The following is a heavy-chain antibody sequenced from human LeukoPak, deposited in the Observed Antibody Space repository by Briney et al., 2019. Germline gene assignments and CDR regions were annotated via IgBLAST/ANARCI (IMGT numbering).Heavy chain of an antibody. J-gene: IGHJ5*02. V-gene: IGHV3-23*01. CDR3: IVFGDSNH. Sequence: GGSLRLSCAASGFIFSTYAMSWVRQAPGKGLEWVSALSGSGDKTFYADSVKGRFTISRDNSKNTLYLQINSLRVEDTAVYYCIVFGDSNHWGQGTLVTVSS. CDR2: LSGSGDKT. D-gene: IGHD4-17*01. CDR1: GFIFSTYA.